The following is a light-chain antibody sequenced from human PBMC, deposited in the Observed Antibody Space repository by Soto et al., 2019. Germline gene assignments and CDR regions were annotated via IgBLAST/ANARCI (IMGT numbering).Light chain of an antibody. Sequence: QSVLTQPPSVSGAPGQRVTISCTGSSCNIGAGYDVHWYQQLPGTAPKLLIYGNSNRPSGVPDRFSGSKSGTSASLAITGLQAEDEADYYCQSYDSSLSGSYVFGTGTKVTVL. CDR2: GNS. CDR1: SCNIGAGYD. V-gene: IGLV1-40*01. CDR3: QSYDSSLSGSYV. J-gene: IGLJ1*01.